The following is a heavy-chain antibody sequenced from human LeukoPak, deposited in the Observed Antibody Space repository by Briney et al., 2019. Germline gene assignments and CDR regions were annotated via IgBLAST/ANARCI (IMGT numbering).Heavy chain of an antibody. J-gene: IGHJ4*02. V-gene: IGHV4-39*01. CDR3: ARSVDTAFGSDFDY. Sequence: PSETLSLTCTVSGGSIISSSSYWGWIRQPPGKGLEWIGSIYSSGSTYYNPSLKNRVTISVDTSKNQFSLKLSSVTAADTAMYYCARSVDTAFGSDFDYWGQGTLVTVSS. D-gene: IGHD5-18*01. CDR2: IYSSGST. CDR1: GGSIISSSSY.